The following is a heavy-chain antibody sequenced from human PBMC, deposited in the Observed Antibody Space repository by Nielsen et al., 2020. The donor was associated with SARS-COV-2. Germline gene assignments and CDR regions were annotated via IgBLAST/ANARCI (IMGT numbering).Heavy chain of an antibody. CDR3: SRIGDFWSGYYLFDY. D-gene: IGHD3-3*01. Sequence: ASVKVSCKASGYTFTSYAMHWVRQAPGQRLEWMGWINAGNGNTKYSQKFQGRVTITRDISASTAYMELSSLRSEDTAVYYCSRIGDFWSGYYLFDYWGQGTLVTVSS. J-gene: IGHJ4*02. CDR1: GYTFTSYA. V-gene: IGHV1-3*01. CDR2: INAGNGNT.